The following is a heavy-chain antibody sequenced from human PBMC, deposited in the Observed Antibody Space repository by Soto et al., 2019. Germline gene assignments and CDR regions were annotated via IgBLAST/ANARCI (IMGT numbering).Heavy chain of an antibody. CDR2: ISSSSSYI. CDR1: GFTFSSYS. J-gene: IGHJ6*02. Sequence: GSLRLSCAASGFTFSSYSMNWVRQAPGKGLEWVSSISSSSSYIYYADSVKGRFTISRDNAKNSLYLQMNSLRAEDTAVYYCARDMVREDLGFYYYYGMDVWGQGTTVTVSS. CDR3: ARDMVREDLGFYYYYGMDV. V-gene: IGHV3-21*01. D-gene: IGHD3-10*01.